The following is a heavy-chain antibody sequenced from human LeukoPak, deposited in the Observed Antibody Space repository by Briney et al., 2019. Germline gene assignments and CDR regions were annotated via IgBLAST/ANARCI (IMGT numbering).Heavy chain of an antibody. V-gene: IGHV1-2*02. Sequence: ASVKVSCKAPGYTFTGYYMHWVRQAPGQGLEWMGWINPNSGGTNYAQKFQGRVTMTRDTSISTAYMELSRLRSDDTAVYYCVRDLMAVAGWTRDYWGQGTLVTVSS. CDR2: INPNSGGT. CDR1: GYTFTGYY. J-gene: IGHJ4*02. D-gene: IGHD6-19*01. CDR3: VRDLMAVAGWTRDY.